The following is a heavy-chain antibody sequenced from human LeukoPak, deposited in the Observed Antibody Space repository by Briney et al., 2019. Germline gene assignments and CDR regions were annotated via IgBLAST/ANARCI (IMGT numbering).Heavy chain of an antibody. J-gene: IGHJ3*02. CDR2: ISYDGSTK. CDR1: GFNFSSYG. D-gene: IGHD2-2*01. V-gene: IGHV3-30*18. Sequence: PGGSLRLSCEASGFNFSSYGMHWVRQAPGKGLEWVAVISYDGSTKYYLDSVKGRFTLSRDNSKNTLYLQMNSLRAEDTAVYYCAKDNPAHIWGQGTMVTVSS. CDR3: AKDNPAHI.